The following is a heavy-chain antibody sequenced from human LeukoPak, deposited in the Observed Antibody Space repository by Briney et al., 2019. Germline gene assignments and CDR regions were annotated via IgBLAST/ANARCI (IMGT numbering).Heavy chain of an antibody. J-gene: IGHJ4*02. V-gene: IGHV4-34*01. D-gene: IGHD3-10*01. CDR1: GGSITDYF. CDR2: INHSGSS. Sequence: SETLSLTCALSGGSITDYFYNWVRQPPGKGLEWIGEINHSGSSTYNPSLKSRVIISVDTSKNQFSLKLTSVTAEDTAVYYCAKYVFSYGSGSYLAHWGQGTQVTVSS. CDR3: AKYVFSYGSGSYLAH.